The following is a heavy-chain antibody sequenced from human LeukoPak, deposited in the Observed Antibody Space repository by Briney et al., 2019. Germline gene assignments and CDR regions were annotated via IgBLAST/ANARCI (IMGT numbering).Heavy chain of an antibody. J-gene: IGHJ4*02. Sequence: GGSLRLSCVDSGVTFGTYWMTWVRQAPGKGLEWVADIKYDGSEKYYGDSVKGRFTVSRDNAKNSLYLQMNSLRAEDTAMYYCARDVGLSGYDLNDYCGQGTLVTVSS. CDR2: IKYDGSEK. V-gene: IGHV3-7*01. CDR1: GVTFGTYW. D-gene: IGHD5-12*01. CDR3: ARDVGLSGYDLNDY.